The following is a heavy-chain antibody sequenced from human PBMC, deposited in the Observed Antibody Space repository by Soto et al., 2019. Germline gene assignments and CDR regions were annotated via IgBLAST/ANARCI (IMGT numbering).Heavy chain of an antibody. CDR2: IYPAGPT. CDR1: GFTVSGMF. D-gene: IGHD6-19*01. V-gene: IGHV3-53*02. J-gene: IGHJ4*02. Sequence: EVSLVETGGGLIHPGGSLRLSCAASGFTVSGMFMNWVRQPPGKGLEWVSVIYPAGPTYYADSVKGRFTISRDNSKNTLFLQLNNLRAEDTAVYYCARDADSSGLHYWGQGILVTVSS. CDR3: ARDADSSGLHY.